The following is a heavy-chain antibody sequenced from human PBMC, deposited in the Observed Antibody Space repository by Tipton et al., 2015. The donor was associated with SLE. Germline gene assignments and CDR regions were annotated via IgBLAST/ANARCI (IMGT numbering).Heavy chain of an antibody. J-gene: IGHJ3*02. V-gene: IGHV4-34*01. CDR3: ARSPMVRGVLGAFDI. CDR2: INHSGST. D-gene: IGHD3-10*01. CDR1: GGSFSGYY. Sequence: GLVKPSETLSLTCAVYGGSFSGYYWSWIRQPPGKGLEWIGEINHSGSTIYNPSLKSRVTISLDTSKNQFSLKLSSVTAADTAVYYCARSPMVRGVLGAFDIWGQGTMVTVSS.